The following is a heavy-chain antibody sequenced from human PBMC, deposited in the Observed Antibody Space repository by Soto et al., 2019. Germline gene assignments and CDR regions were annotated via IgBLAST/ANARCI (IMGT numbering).Heavy chain of an antibody. CDR1: GGTFSRYS. CDR2: IIPIVGTP. J-gene: IGHJ4*02. V-gene: IGHV1-69*13. CDR3: SRVDS. Sequence: SVKVSCKASGGTFSRYSITWVRQAPGQGLEGVGEIIPIVGTPNYAQKFQGRVTMTGDASTNTAYMELSSLISEDTAVYYCSRVDSWGQGTLVTVSS.